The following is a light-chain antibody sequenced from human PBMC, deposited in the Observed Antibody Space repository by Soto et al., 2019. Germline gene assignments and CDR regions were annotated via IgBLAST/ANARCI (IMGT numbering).Light chain of an antibody. Sequence: DIQMTQSPSTLSVSVGDRFTITCRASQTISSWLAWYQQKPGKAPKLLIYKASTLKSGVPLRFSGSGSGTEFTLTISSLQPDDFATYYCQQYNSHSRTFGQGTKVDIK. CDR1: QTISSW. CDR3: QQYNSHSRT. V-gene: IGKV1-5*03. J-gene: IGKJ1*01. CDR2: KAS.